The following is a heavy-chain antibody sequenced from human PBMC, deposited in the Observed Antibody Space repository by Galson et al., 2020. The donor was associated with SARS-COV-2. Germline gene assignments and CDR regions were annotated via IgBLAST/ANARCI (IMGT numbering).Heavy chain of an antibody. Sequence: ASETLSLTCTVSGGSIDSYYWSWIRQPPGKGLEWLGHIYFSGSTNYNPSLKSRVTISVDSSKKQFSLKLTSVTAADTAGYYCSGSPRGGGDRYSAGLDVWDQGTTVTVSS. D-gene: IGHD2-21*01. V-gene: IGHV4-59*01. J-gene: IGHJ6*02. CDR2: IYFSGST. CDR1: GGSIDSYY. CDR3: SGSPRGGGDRYSAGLDV.